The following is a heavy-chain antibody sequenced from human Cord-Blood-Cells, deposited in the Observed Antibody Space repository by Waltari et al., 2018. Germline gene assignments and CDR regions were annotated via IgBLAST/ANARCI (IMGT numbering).Heavy chain of an antibody. J-gene: IGHJ6*03. CDR2: ISAYNGNT. V-gene: IGHV1-18*04. D-gene: IGHD2-15*01. CDR1: GYTFTSYG. CDR3: ARGWRQPDYYYYYYMDV. Sequence: QVQLVQSGAEVKKPGASVKVSCKASGYTFTSYGISWVRQARGQGLEWMGWISAYNGNTNYEQKRQGRVTMTTDTSTSTAYMELRSLRSDDTAVYYCARGWRQPDYYYYYYMDVWGKGTTVTVSS.